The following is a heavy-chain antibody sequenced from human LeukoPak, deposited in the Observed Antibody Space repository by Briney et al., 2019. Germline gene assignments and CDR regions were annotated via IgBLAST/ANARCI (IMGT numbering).Heavy chain of an antibody. CDR1: GFTFSSYG. Sequence: GGSLRLSCAASGFTFSSYGMHWVRQAPGKGLEWVAVIWYDGSNKYYADSVKGRFTISRDNSKNTLYLQMNSLRAEDTAVYYCARAPPGCYYGMGVWGQGTTVTVSS. CDR3: ARAPPGCYYGMGV. J-gene: IGHJ6*02. V-gene: IGHV3-33*01. CDR2: IWYDGSNK. D-gene: IGHD3-10*01.